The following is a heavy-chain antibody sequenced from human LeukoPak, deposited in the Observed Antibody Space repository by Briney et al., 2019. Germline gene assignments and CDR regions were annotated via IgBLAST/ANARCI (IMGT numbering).Heavy chain of an antibody. Sequence: PGGSLRLSCAASGISFSTYYVNWVRQAPGKGLEWVSCISSSSTYIYYADSVRGRFAISRDNAKNSLYLQMNSLRAEDTAVYYCARENHGSFDYWGQGSLVTASS. D-gene: IGHD1-14*01. CDR3: ARENHGSFDY. CDR1: GISFSTYY. CDR2: ISSSSTYI. V-gene: IGHV3-21*01. J-gene: IGHJ4*02.